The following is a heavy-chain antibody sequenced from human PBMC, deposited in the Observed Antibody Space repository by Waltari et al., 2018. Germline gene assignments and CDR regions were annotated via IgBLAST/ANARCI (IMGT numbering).Heavy chain of an antibody. CDR3: ARENLGVIIFHYYFMDV. CDR1: VSPFGIYN. D-gene: IGHD3-3*01. J-gene: IGHJ6*03. CDR2: ISGSGTYI. Sequence: EVQLVESGGGLVKPGGSWRPSCPAPVSPFGIYNMIWVRQAPGKGLEWVSSISGSGTYIYYSDSVKGRFTISRDNAKNSLFLQMNSLRAEDTAVYYCARENLGVIIFHYYFMDVWGKGTTVTISS. V-gene: IGHV3-21*06.